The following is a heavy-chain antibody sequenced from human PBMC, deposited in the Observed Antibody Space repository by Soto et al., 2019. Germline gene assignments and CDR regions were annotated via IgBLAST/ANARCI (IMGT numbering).Heavy chain of an antibody. D-gene: IGHD2-2*01. CDR3: ARATYCSSTSCYRYYYYYYMDV. CDR1: GGSFSGYY. CDR2: INHSGST. V-gene: IGHV4-34*01. Sequence: LSLTCAVYGGSFSGYYWSWIRQPPGKGLEWIGEINHSGSTNYNPSLKSRVTISVDTSKNQFSLKLSSVTAADTAVYYCARATYCSSTSCYRYYYYYYMDVWGKGTTVTV. J-gene: IGHJ6*03.